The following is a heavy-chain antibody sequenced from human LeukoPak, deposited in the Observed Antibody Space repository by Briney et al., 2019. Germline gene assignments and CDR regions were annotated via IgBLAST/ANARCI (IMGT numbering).Heavy chain of an antibody. CDR2: IYHSGST. Sequence: SQTLSLTCAVSGGSIGSGGYSWSWIRQPPGKGLEWIGYIYHSGSTYYNPSLKSRVTISVDRSKNQFSLKLNSVTAADTAVYYCARGGCSSTSCYPFDPWGQGTLVTVSS. CDR3: ARGGCSSTSCYPFDP. CDR1: GGSIGSGGYS. V-gene: IGHV4-30-2*01. J-gene: IGHJ5*02. D-gene: IGHD2-2*01.